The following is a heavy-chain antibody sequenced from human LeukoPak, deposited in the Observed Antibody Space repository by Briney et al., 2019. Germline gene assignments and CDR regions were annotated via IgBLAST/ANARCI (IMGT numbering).Heavy chain of an antibody. D-gene: IGHD3-3*01. CDR2: IYYSGST. J-gene: IGHJ3*02. Sequence: KPSETLSLTCTVSGGSISSSSYYWGWIRQPPGKGLEWIGSIYYSGSTYYNPSLKSRVTISVDTSKNQFPLKLSSVTAADTAVYYCARSVYGVVITHDAFDIWGQGTMVTVSS. V-gene: IGHV4-39*01. CDR1: GGSISSSSYY. CDR3: ARSVYGVVITHDAFDI.